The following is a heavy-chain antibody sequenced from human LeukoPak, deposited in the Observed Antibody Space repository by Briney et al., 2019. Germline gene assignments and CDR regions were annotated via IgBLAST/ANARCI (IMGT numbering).Heavy chain of an antibody. CDR1: GGSISSSAYY. CDR2: IYYSGST. V-gene: IGHV4-39*07. D-gene: IGHD5-24*01. CDR3: AREDGYNFVPYYYYYMDV. J-gene: IGHJ6*03. Sequence: PSGTLSLTCAVSGGSISSSAYYWGWIRQPPGKGLEWIGNIYYSGSTYYNPSLKSRVTISVDTSKNQFSLKLSSVTAADTAVYYCAREDGYNFVPYYYYYMDVWGKGTTVTISS.